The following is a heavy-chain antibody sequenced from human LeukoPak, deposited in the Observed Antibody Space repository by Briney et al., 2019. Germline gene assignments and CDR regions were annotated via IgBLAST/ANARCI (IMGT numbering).Heavy chain of an antibody. V-gene: IGHV3-30*18. CDR2: ISYGGSND. CDR3: AKDLRSYYAFDM. CDR1: GFTFSTYW. Sequence: GGSLRLSCAASGFTFSTYWMHWVRQAPGKGLEWVALISYGGSNDYYADSVMGRFTVSRDNSKNTLYLQMNSLRAEDTAVYYCAKDLRSYYAFDMWGQGTMVTVSS. D-gene: IGHD1-26*01. J-gene: IGHJ3*02.